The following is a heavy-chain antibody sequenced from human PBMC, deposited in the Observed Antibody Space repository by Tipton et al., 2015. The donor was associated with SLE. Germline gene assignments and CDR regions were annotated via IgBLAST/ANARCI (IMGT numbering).Heavy chain of an antibody. CDR1: GFTFSSYG. CDR3: AKDRLRYSSGWPSFDY. Sequence: SLRLSCAASGFTFSSYGMHWVRQAPGKGLEWVAVIWYDGSNKYYADSVKGRFTISRDNSKNTLYLQMNSLRAEDTAVYYCAKDRLRYSSGWPSFDYWGQGTLVTVSS. V-gene: IGHV3-30*18. D-gene: IGHD6-19*01. CDR2: IWYDGSNK. J-gene: IGHJ4*02.